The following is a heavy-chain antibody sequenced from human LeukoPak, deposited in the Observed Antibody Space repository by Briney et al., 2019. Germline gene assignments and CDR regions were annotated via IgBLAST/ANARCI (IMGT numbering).Heavy chain of an antibody. V-gene: IGHV3-21*01. J-gene: IGHJ5*02. CDR2: ISSSSSYI. CDR1: GFTFSSYS. Sequence: PGGSLRLFCAASGFTFSSYSMNWVRQAPGQGLEWVSYISSSSSYIYYADSVKGRFNISRDHAKPSLYLQMNSLRAQATAVYYFARTPNDGRSGSWFDPAGQGTLVTAPS. D-gene: IGHD3-22*01. CDR3: ARTPNDGRSGSWFDP.